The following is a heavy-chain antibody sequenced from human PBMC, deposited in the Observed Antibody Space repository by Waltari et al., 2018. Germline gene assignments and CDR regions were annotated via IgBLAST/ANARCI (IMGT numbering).Heavy chain of an antibody. CDR1: TFTFRNYA. D-gene: IGHD2-8*01. CDR2: ISGGGGVQ. CDR3: AKDPNGDYIGAFDT. V-gene: IGHV3-23*01. J-gene: IGHJ3*02. Sequence: EVQVLESGGLLVQPGGSLRLSWAASTFTFRNYAMTWARQAPGKGLEYISSISGGGGVQVYANSVKGRFTISRDNSKSTLYLQMNSLRGEDTATYYCAKDPNGDYIGAFDTWGQGTMVTVSP.